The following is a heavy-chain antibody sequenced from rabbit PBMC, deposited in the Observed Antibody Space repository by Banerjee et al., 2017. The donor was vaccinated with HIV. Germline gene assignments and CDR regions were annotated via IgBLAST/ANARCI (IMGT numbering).Heavy chain of an antibody. CDR3: ATGADTFYS. Sequence: QQHLEESGGGLVKPGGTLTLTCTASGFSFSYSYWMCWVRQAPGKGPEWIACIYGGSSGSTYYASWAKGRFTISKTSSTTVTLQMTSLTAADTATYFCATGADTFYSWGPGTLVTVS. CDR2: IYGGSSGST. V-gene: IGHV1S45*01. J-gene: IGHJ2*01. CDR1: GFSFSYSYW.